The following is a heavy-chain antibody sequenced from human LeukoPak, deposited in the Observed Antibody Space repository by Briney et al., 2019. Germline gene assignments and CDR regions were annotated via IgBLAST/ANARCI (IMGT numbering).Heavy chain of an antibody. CDR1: GGSISSYY. V-gene: IGHV4-4*07. CDR3: ARTLYYDSSGYYDDY. Sequence: SETLSLPCTVSGGSISSYYWSWIRQPAGKGLEWIGRIYTSGSTNYNPSLKSRVTMSVDTSKNQFSLKLSSVTAADTAVYYCARTLYYDSSGYYDDYWGQGTLVTVSS. CDR2: IYTSGST. J-gene: IGHJ4*02. D-gene: IGHD3-22*01.